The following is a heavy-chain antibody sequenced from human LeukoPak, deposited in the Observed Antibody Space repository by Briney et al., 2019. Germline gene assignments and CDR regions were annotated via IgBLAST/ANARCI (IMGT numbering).Heavy chain of an antibody. J-gene: IGHJ5*02. V-gene: IGHV5-51*01. CDR3: ARHYCSGGSCYWFDP. D-gene: IGHD2-15*01. CDR1: GNSFSTNW. Sequence: GESLKISCRASGNSFSTNWIGWVRQMPGKGLEWMGIIYPGDSDTRYSPSFQGQVTISADKSISTAYLQWSSLEASDTAMYYCARHYCSGGSCYWFDPWGQGTLVTVSS. CDR2: IYPGDSDT.